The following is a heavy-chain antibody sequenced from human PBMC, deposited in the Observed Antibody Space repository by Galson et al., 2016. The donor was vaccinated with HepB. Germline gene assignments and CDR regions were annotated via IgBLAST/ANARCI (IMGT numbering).Heavy chain of an antibody. CDR3: ARVRYCSGDRCAPFDS. J-gene: IGHJ4*02. D-gene: IGHD2-15*01. CDR2: IYYSGNT. Sequence: SETLSLTCAVSGASISSYHWSWIRQPPGQGLEWIGDIYYSGNTTYNRSLKRRVNISVDTAKNQFSLRVRSVTAADTAVYYCARVRYCSGDRCAPFDSWGQGTLVTVSS. CDR1: GASISSYH. V-gene: IGHV4-59*01.